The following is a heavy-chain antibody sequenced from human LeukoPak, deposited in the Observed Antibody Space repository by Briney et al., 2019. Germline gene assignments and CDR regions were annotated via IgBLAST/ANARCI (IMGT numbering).Heavy chain of an antibody. CDR2: IWYDGSNK. D-gene: IGHD3-16*01. V-gene: IGHV3-33*01. J-gene: IGHJ4*02. CDR3: ARDRPAGGVGDFDH. Sequence: PGGSLRLSCAASGFTFSSYGMHWVRQAPGKGLEWVAVIWYDGSNKYYADSVKGRFTISRDNSKNTLYLQMNSLRAEDTAVYYCARDRPAGGVGDFDHWGQGTLVTVSS. CDR1: GFTFSSYG.